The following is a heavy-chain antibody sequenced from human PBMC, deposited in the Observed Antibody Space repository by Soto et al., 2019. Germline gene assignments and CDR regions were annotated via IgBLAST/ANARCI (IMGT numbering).Heavy chain of an antibody. CDR1: GFTFSSYS. D-gene: IGHD6-13*01. Sequence: EVQLVESGGGLVQPGGSLRLSCAASGFTFSSYSMNWVRQAPGKGLEWVSYISSSSSTIYYADSVKGRFTISRDNAKNSLYLQMNSLRDEDTAVYYCARGGRIAAAGSPATYYYYGMDVWGQGTTVTVSS. CDR2: ISSSSSTI. J-gene: IGHJ6*02. V-gene: IGHV3-48*02. CDR3: ARGGRIAAAGSPATYYYYGMDV.